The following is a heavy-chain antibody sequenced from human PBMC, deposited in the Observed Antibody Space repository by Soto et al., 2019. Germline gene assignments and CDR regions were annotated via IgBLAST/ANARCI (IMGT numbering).Heavy chain of an antibody. CDR1: GFTFSSYA. D-gene: IGHD6-19*01. CDR3: ARTRKQWLVFFDY. V-gene: IGHV3-30-3*01. CDR2: ISYDGSNK. Sequence: LRLSCAASGFTFSSYAMHWVRQAPGKGLEWVAVISYDGSNKYYADSVKGRFTISRDNSKNTLYLQMNSLRAEDTAVYYCARTRKQWLVFFDYWGQGTLVTVSS. J-gene: IGHJ4*02.